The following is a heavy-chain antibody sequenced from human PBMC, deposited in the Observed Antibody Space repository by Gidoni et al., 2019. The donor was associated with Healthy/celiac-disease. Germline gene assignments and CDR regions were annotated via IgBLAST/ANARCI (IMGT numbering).Heavy chain of an antibody. J-gene: IGHJ3*02. D-gene: IGHD1-26*01. CDR1: GFTVSRHY. V-gene: IGHV3-53*01. CDR3: ARYAGGGSYPGLGAFDI. CDR2: IFSGGST. Sequence: EVQLVESGGGLIQPGGSLRLSCAASGFTVSRHYMGWVRQAPGKGLEWVSVIFSGGSTNYADSVKGRFTISRDNSKNTLYLQMNSLRAEDTAVYYCARYAGGGSYPGLGAFDIWGQGTMVTVSS.